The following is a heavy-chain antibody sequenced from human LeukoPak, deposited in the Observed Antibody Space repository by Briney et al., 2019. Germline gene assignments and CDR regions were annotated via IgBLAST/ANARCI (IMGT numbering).Heavy chain of an antibody. J-gene: IGHJ4*02. CDR1: GYTFTGYY. V-gene: IGHV1-2*06. CDR3: AREMVRSYYFDY. Sequence: ASVKVSCKASGYTFTGYYMHWVRQAPGQGLEWMGRIKPNSGGTKYSQKFQGRVTMTRDTSISTAYMELSRLRSDDTAVYYCAREMVRSYYFDYWGQGALVSVYS. CDR2: IKPNSGGT. D-gene: IGHD3-10*01.